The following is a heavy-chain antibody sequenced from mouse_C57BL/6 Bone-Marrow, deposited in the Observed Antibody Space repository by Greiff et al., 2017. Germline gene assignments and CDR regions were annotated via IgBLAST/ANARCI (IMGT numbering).Heavy chain of an antibody. CDR2: IYPSDSET. V-gene: IGHV1-61*01. CDR3: ARGLVVPDY. D-gene: IGHD1-1*01. J-gene: IGHJ2*01. CDR1: GYTFTSYW. Sequence: QVQLQQPGAELVRLGSSVKLSCKASGYTFTSYWMDWVKQRPGQGLEWIGNIYPSDSETHYNQKFKDKATLTVDKSSSTAYMQLSSLTSEDSAVYYCARGLVVPDYWGQGTTLTVSS.